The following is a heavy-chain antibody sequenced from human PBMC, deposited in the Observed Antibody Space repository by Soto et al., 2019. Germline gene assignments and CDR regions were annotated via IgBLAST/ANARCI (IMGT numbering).Heavy chain of an antibody. J-gene: IGHJ6*02. V-gene: IGHV3-30*18. D-gene: IGHD6-13*01. Sequence: GGSLRLSCAASGFTFSSYGMHWVRQAPGKGLEWVAVISYDGSNKYYADSVKGRFTISRDNSKNTVYLQMNGLRAEDTALYFCAKVTKRAAAGRYEYYKYGMDVWGQGTTVTVSS. CDR3: AKVTKRAAAGRYEYYKYGMDV. CDR2: ISYDGSNK. CDR1: GFTFSSYG.